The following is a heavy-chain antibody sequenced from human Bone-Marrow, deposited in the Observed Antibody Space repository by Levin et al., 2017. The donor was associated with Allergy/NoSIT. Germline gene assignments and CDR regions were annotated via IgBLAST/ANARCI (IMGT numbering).Heavy chain of an antibody. J-gene: IGHJ4*02. CDR3: ARGGCTSTSCLDY. V-gene: IGHV3-74*01. D-gene: IGHD2-2*01. CDR1: GFTLGRYW. Sequence: GGSLRLSCVASGFTLGRYWMHWVRQTPGKGLVWVSHINSDGSKTNYADSVRGRFTISRDNAKNALYLQMNSLRAEDTAVYYCARGGCTSTSCLDYWGQGTLVTVSS. CDR2: INSDGSKT.